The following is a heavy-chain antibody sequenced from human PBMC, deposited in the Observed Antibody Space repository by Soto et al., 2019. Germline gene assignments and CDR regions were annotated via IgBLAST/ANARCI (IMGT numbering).Heavy chain of an antibody. CDR2: ISPMFGAA. CDR1: GGTFNTYA. V-gene: IGHV1-69*19. Sequence: QVQLVQSGAEMKKPGSSVKVSCQSSGGTFNTYAMNWVRQAPGQGPEWMGDISPMFGAANYAPKFQGRVTITADESTGTSYMQWSSLTSEDTDLYFCAREVQVHTPAFVYWGQGTLVTVSS. CDR3: AREVQVHTPAFVY. D-gene: IGHD3-10*01. J-gene: IGHJ4*02.